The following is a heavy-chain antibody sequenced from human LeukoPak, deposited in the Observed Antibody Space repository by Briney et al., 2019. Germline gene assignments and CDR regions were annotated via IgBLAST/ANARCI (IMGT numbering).Heavy chain of an antibody. D-gene: IGHD5-18*01. J-gene: IGHJ5*02. CDR3: AGGCTAMANWFDP. Sequence: GGSLRLSCAASGFTFSSYSMNWVRQAPGKGLEWVSSISSSSSYIYYADSVKGRFTISRDNAKNSLYLQMNSLRAEDTAVYYCAGGCTAMANWFDPWGQGTLVTVSS. CDR1: GFTFSSYS. CDR2: ISSSSSYI. V-gene: IGHV3-21*01.